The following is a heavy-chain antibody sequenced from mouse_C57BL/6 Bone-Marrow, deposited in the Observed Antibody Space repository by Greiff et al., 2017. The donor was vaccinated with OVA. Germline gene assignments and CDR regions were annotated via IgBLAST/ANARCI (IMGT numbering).Heavy chain of an antibody. D-gene: IGHD1-1*01. CDR3: ARPDYYGSSPLGY. V-gene: IGHV5-17*01. J-gene: IGHJ2*01. CDR1: GFTFSDYG. CDR2: ISSGSSTI. Sequence: EVQRVESGGGLVKPGGSLKLSCAASGFTFSDYGMHWVRQAPEKGLEWVAYISSGSSTIYYADTVKGRFTISRDNAKNTLFLQMTSLRSEDTAMYYCARPDYYGSSPLGYWGQGTTLTVSS.